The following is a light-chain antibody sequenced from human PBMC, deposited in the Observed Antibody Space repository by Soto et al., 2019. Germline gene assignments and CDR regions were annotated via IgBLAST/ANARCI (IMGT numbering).Light chain of an antibody. V-gene: IGLV2-11*01. CDR2: DVN. CDR1: SSDVGGYHY. J-gene: IGLJ2*01. Sequence: QSALTQPRSVSGSPGQSVTLSCTGTSSDVGGYHYFSWYQHHPGKAPKIIISDVNKRPSGVPDRFSGSKSGNTASLTISGLQTEDEADYYCCSYAGSYTLVFGGGTKVTVL. CDR3: CSYAGSYTLV.